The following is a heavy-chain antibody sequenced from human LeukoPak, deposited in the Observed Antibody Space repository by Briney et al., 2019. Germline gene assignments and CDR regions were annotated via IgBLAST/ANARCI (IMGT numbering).Heavy chain of an antibody. CDR1: GGTFSNYA. CDR3: ARVPGYCSSTSCPEYYFDY. V-gene: IGHV1-69*04. D-gene: IGHD2-2*01. CDR2: ITPILGIA. J-gene: IGHJ4*02. Sequence: SVKVSCQASGGTFSNYAINWVRPAPGQGLEWMGRITPILGIANYAQKFQGRVTITEDKSTSTAYMELGSLRSEDTAVYYCARVPGYCSSTSCPEYYFDYWGQGTLVTVSS.